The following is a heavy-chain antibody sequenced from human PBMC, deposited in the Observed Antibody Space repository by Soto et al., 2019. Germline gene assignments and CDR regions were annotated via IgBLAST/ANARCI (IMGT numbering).Heavy chain of an antibody. CDR3: AKGGHGYSSGWADY. CDR1: GFTFSSYG. V-gene: IGHV3-23*01. CDR2: ISGSGGST. Sequence: EVQLLESGGGLVQPGGSLRLSCAASGFTFSSYGMAWVRQAPGKGLEWVSGISGSGGSTYSADSVKGRITISRDNSKNTLYLQMNSLRAEDTAVYYCAKGGHGYSSGWADYWGQGTLVTVSS. J-gene: IGHJ4*02. D-gene: IGHD6-19*01.